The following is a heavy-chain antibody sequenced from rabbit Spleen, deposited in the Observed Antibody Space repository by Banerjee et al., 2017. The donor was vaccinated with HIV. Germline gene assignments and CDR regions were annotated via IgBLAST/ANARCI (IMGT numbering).Heavy chain of an antibody. V-gene: IGHV1S45*01. D-gene: IGHD2-1*01. Sequence: QEQLVESGGGLVQPEGSLTLTCKASGVSLNDKDVMCWVRQAPGKGLEWIACINIVTGKSVYASWAKGRFPMSRTSSTTVTLQVTSLPVEDTATYFCARGSATMTMVITGYYFDLWGPGSLVTVS. CDR3: ARGSATMTMVITGYYFDL. CDR1: GVSLNDKDV. CDR2: INIVTGKS. J-gene: IGHJ4*01.